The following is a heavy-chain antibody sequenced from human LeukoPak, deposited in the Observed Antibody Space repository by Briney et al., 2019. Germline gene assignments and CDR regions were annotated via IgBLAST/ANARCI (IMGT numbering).Heavy chain of an antibody. CDR2: INKDGSAK. CDR3: ARDVRQLAPSTGKYYYYMDV. V-gene: IGHV3-7*01. D-gene: IGHD6-13*01. CDR1: GFPLSSYW. J-gene: IGHJ6*03. Sequence: PGGSLRLSCAATGFPLSSYWMTWVRQAPGKGLEWVANINKDGSAKYYVDSVKGRFTISRDNAKNSLYLQMNSLRAEDTAVYYCARDVRQLAPSTGKYYYYMDVWGKGTTVTISS.